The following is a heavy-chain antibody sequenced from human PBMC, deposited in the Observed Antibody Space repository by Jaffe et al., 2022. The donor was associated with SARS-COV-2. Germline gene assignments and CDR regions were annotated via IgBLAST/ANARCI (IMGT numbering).Heavy chain of an antibody. Sequence: EVQLVESGGGLVQPGGSLRLSCAASEFTFSSYWMHWVRQAPGKGLVWVSRISTDGRTISYADSVKGRFTISRDNAKNTLYLQMNSLRAEDTAVYYCVRDPGGDNYPYYYYYTDVWGKGTTVTVSS. J-gene: IGHJ6*03. D-gene: IGHD2-21*01. CDR3: VRDPGGDNYPYYYYYTDV. V-gene: IGHV3-74*01. CDR2: ISTDGRTI. CDR1: EFTFSSYW.